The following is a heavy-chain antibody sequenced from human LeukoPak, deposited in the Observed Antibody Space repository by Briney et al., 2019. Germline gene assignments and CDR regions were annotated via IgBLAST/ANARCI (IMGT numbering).Heavy chain of an antibody. D-gene: IGHD3-3*02. CDR1: GFTVSSNY. Sequence: GGSLRLSCAASGFTVSSNYMSWVRQAPGKGLEWVSVIYSGGSTYYADSVKGRFTISRDNSKNTLYPQMNSPRAEDTAVYYCAREISRTGAFDIWGQGTMVTVSS. J-gene: IGHJ3*02. CDR3: AREISRTGAFDI. V-gene: IGHV3-53*05. CDR2: IYSGGST.